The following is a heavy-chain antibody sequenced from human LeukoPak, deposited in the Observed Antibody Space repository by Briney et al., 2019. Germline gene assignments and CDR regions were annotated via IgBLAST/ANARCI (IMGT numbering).Heavy chain of an antibody. J-gene: IGHJ4*02. CDR3: ATQSITMIVVDPVDY. Sequence: GGSLRLSCAASGFTFSSYGMHWVRQAPGKGLEWVAFIRYDGSNKYYADSVKGRFTISRDNSKNTLYLQMNSLRAEDTAVYYCATQSITMIVVDPVDYWGQGTLVTVSS. CDR2: IRYDGSNK. V-gene: IGHV3-30*02. CDR1: GFTFSSYG. D-gene: IGHD3-22*01.